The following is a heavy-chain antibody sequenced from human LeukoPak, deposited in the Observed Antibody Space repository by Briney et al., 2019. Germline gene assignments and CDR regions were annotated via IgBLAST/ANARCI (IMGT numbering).Heavy chain of an antibody. V-gene: IGHV3-23*01. CDR1: GFTVSDNY. CDR3: AKDQGHYDFWSGYYTHDAFDI. Sequence: GGSLRLSCAASGFTVSDNYMIWVRQTPGKGLEWVSAISGSGGSTYYADSVKGRFTISRDNSKNTLYLQMNSLRAEDTAVYYCAKDQGHYDFWSGYYTHDAFDIWGQGTMVTVSS. J-gene: IGHJ3*02. D-gene: IGHD3-3*01. CDR2: ISGSGGST.